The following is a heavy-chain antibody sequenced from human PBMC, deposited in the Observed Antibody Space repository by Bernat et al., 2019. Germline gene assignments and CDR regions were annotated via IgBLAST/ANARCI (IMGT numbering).Heavy chain of an antibody. J-gene: IGHJ4*02. CDR1: GFTVSNNY. Sequence: EVQLVETGGGLIQPGGSLRLSCAASGFTVSNNYMSWVRQAPGKGLEWVSVIYSGGSTYYAVSVTGRFTISRDNSKHTLYLQMNSLTAEDTAVYSCARGLGLTPHWGQGTLVTVSS. CDR3: ARGLGLTPH. V-gene: IGHV3-53*02. CDR2: IYSGGST.